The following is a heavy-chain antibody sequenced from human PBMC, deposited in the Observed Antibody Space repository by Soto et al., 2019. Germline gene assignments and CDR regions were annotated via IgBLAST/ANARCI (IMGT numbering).Heavy chain of an antibody. V-gene: IGHV3-33*01. J-gene: IGHJ4*02. CDR1: GFTFSSYG. Sequence: QVQLVESGGGVVQPGRSLRLSCAASGFTFSSYGMHWVRQAPGKGLEWVAVIWYDGSNKYYADSVKGRFTISRDNSKNTLYLQMNSLRAEDTAVYYCARAASVWEQQNDYWGQGTLVTVSS. CDR2: IWYDGSNK. CDR3: ARAASVWEQQNDY. D-gene: IGHD6-13*01.